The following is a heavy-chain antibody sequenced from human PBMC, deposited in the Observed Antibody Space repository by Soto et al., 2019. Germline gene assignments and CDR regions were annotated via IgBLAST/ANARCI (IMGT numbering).Heavy chain of an antibody. CDR3: ATDYDILTGDPYYFDY. CDR2: IDPSDSYT. V-gene: IGHV5-10-1*01. J-gene: IGHJ4*02. CDR1: GYSFTSYW. D-gene: IGHD3-9*01. Sequence: GESLKISCKGSGYSFTSYWISWVRQMPGKGLEWMGRIDPSDSYTNYSPSFQGHVTISADKSISTAYLQWSSLKASDTAMYYCATDYDILTGDPYYFDYWGQGTLVTFSS.